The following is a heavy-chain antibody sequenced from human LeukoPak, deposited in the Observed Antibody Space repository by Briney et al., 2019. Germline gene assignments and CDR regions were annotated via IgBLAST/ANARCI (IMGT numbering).Heavy chain of an antibody. CDR1: GFTFGDYA. J-gene: IGHJ6*02. V-gene: IGHV3-49*04. D-gene: IGHD2-2*01. CDR2: IRSKAYGGTT. Sequence: GGSLRLSCTASGFTFGDYAMSWVRQAPGKGLEWVGFIRSKAYGGTTEYAASVKGRFAISRDDSKSIAYLQMNSLKTEDTAVYYCTRDPQVVPAAMQYYYYYGMDVWGQGTTVTVSS. CDR3: TRDPQVVPAAMQYYYYYGMDV.